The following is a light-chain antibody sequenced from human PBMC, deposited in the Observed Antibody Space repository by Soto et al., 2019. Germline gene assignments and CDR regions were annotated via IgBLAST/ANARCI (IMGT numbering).Light chain of an antibody. CDR3: QQLNSYPIT. J-gene: IGKJ5*01. CDR2: AAS. Sequence: SQLTPSPSSLPLEVSHRXTIPGRASQGISSYLAWYQQKPGKAPKLLIYAASTLQGGVPSRFSGSGSGTDFTLTINSLQPEDLATYYCQQLNSYPITFGQGTRLEIK. V-gene: IGKV1-9*01. CDR1: QGISSY.